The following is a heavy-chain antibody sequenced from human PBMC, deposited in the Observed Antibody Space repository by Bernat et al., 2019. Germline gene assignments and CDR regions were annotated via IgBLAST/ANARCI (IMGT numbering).Heavy chain of an antibody. CDR1: GYTFTGYY. D-gene: IGHD2-2*02. J-gene: IGHJ4*02. V-gene: IGHV1-2*04. CDR2: INPNSGGT. Sequence: QVQLVQSGAEVKKPGASMKVSCKASGYTFTGYYMHWVRQAPGQGLEWMGWINPNSGGTNYAQKFQGWVTMTRDTSISTAYMELSRLRSDDTAVYYCARGYCSSTSCYTPYYFDYWGQGTLVTVSS. CDR3: ARGYCSSTSCYTPYYFDY.